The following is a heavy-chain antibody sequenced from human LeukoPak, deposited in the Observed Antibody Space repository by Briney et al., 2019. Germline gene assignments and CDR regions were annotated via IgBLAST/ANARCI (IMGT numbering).Heavy chain of an antibody. V-gene: IGHV3-30*02. CDR1: GFTFSSYG. J-gene: IGHJ5*02. CDR2: IRYDGSNK. Sequence: GGSLRLSCAASGFTFSSYGMHWVRQAPGKGLEWVAFIRYDGSNKYYADSVKGRFTISRDNAKNSLYLQMNSLRAEDTAVYYCAREDCSSASCYDWFDPWGQGTLVTVSS. CDR3: AREDCSSASCYDWFDP. D-gene: IGHD2-2*01.